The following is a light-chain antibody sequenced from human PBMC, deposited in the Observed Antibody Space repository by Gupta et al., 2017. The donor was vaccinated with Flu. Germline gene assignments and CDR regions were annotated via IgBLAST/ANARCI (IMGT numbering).Light chain of an antibody. Sequence: QSLLTQPPSSSGTPGQRVTISCSGSNSNIGRNTLSWYQQLPGAAPKLIIQNDNNRPSGVPGRFSGSKAGTSASLTISGLQAEDEGDFYCATGDDSRNGQVFGGGTRVTVL. CDR3: ATGDDSRNGQV. CDR2: NDN. V-gene: IGLV1-44*01. J-gene: IGLJ3*02. CDR1: NSNIGRNT.